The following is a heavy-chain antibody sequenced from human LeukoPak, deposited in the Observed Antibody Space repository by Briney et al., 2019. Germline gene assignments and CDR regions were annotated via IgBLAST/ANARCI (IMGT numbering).Heavy chain of an antibody. CDR3: ARVYQLLYHYMDV. V-gene: IGHV3-21*01. Sequence: GGSLRLSSPASGFTFSSYSMNWVRQAPGKGLEWVSSISSSSSYIYYADSVKGRFTISRDNAKNSLYLQMNSLRAEDTAVYYCARVYQLLYHYMDVWGKGTTVTVSS. J-gene: IGHJ6*03. D-gene: IGHD2-2*01. CDR1: GFTFSSYS. CDR2: ISSSSSYI.